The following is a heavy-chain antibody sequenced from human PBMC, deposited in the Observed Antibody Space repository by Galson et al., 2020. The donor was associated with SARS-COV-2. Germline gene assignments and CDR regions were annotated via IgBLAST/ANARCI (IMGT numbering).Heavy chain of an antibody. V-gene: IGHV4-61*02. CDR3: ASYSSSELGYFQH. CDR1: GGSISSGSYY. CDR2: IYTSGST. Sequence: SETLSLTCTVSGGSISSGSYYWSWIRQPAGKGLEWIGRIYTSGSTNYNPSLNSRATISVDTSKNQYSLKLSPVTAADTAVYYCASYSSSELGYFQHWGQGTLVTVSS. J-gene: IGHJ1*01. D-gene: IGHD6-6*01.